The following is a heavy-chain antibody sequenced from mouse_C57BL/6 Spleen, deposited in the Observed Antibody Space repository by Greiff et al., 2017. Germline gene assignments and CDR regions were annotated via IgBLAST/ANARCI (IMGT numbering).Heavy chain of an antibody. D-gene: IGHD1-1*01. CDR1: GYTFTDYE. V-gene: IGHV1-15*01. Sequence: QVQLQQSGAELVRPGASVTLSCKASGYTFTDYEMHWVKQTPVHGLEWIGAIDPETGGTAYNQKFKGKAILTADKSSSTAYMELRSLTSEDSAVYYCTRDNYYGSSHSAWCAYWGQGTLVTVSA. J-gene: IGHJ3*01. CDR2: IDPETGGT. CDR3: TRDNYYGSSHSAWCAY.